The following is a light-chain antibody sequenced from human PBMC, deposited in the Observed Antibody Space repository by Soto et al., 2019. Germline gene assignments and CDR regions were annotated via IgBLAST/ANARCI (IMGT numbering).Light chain of an antibody. V-gene: IGKV1-33*01. J-gene: IGKJ3*01. CDR2: DAS. CDR1: QGINNY. Sequence: DIQLTQSPSSLSASVGDRVTITCQASQGINNYLNWYQQKPGKPPKLLIYDASNLEAGVPSRFGGSGSWTDFTFSITSLQPEDVATYYCQQYESLPPRFGPGTTVEIK. CDR3: QQYESLPPR.